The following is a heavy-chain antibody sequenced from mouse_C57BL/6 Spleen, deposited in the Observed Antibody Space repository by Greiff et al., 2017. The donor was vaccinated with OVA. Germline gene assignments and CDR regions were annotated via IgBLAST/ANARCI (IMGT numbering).Heavy chain of an antibody. CDR1: GYSITSGYD. D-gene: IGHD1-1*01. J-gene: IGHJ3*01. Sequence: EVKLQESGPGMVKPSQSLSLTCTVTGYSITSGYDWHWIRHFPGNKLEWMGYISYSGSPNYNPSLKSRISITLDTSKNHFFLTLNSVTTEDTATYYCARDYGSSLWFAYWGQGTLVTVSA. CDR2: ISYSGSP. CDR3: ARDYGSSLWFAY. V-gene: IGHV3-1*01.